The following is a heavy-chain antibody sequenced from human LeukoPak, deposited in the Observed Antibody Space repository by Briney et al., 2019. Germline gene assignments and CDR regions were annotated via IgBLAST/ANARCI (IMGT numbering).Heavy chain of an antibody. D-gene: IGHD2-2*01. CDR1: GFIFSSYA. Sequence: GSLRLSCAASGFIFSSYAMTWVRQAPGKGLEWVSGLSGSGDTTYYADSVKGRFTLSRDNSRNTLYLQMNSLRAGDTAVYYCAKSFRSTSLDYWGQGTLVTVSS. CDR2: LSGSGDTT. J-gene: IGHJ4*02. CDR3: AKSFRSTSLDY. V-gene: IGHV3-23*01.